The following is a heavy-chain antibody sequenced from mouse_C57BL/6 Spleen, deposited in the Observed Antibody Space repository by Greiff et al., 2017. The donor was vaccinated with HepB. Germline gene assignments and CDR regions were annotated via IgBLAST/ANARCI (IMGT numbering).Heavy chain of an antibody. CDR3: ASAGNYVMDY. Sequence: VKLQQSGAELAKPGASVKLSCKASGYTFTSYWMHWVKQRPGQGLEWIGYINPSSGYTKYNQKFKDKATLTAGKSSSTAYMQLRSLTYEDSAVYYCASAGNYVMDYWGQGTSVTVSS. J-gene: IGHJ4*01. CDR2: INPSSGYT. D-gene: IGHD1-1*02. CDR1: GYTFTSYW. V-gene: IGHV1-7*01.